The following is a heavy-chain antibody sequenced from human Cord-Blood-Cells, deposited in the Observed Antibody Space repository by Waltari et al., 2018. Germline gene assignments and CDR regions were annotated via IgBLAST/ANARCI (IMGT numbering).Heavy chain of an antibody. V-gene: IGHV1-69*01. CDR2: NIPNFGTT. Sequence: QVQLVQSGAEVKKPGSSVKVSCKASGGTFSCYAISWVRQDPGQGLEWMGGNIPNFGTTNYAQKFQGRVTSTADESTSTAYMELSSLRSEDTAVYYCARGRGIGAMAPFDYWGQGTLVTVSS. D-gene: IGHD5-12*01. CDR3: ARGRGIGAMAPFDY. CDR1: GGTFSCYA. J-gene: IGHJ4*02.